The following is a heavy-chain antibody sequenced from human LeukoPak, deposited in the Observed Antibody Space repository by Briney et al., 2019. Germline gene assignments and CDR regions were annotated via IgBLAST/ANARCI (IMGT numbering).Heavy chain of an antibody. CDR1: GGTFSSYA. CDR2: IIPIFGTA. D-gene: IGHD3-22*01. CDR3: SYDSSGYYPIPFDY. J-gene: IGHJ4*02. Sequence: SVRVSCKASGGTFSSYAISWVRQAPGQGLEWMGGIIPIFGTANYAQKFQGRVTITADKSTSTAYMELSSLRSEDTAVYYCSYDSSGYYPIPFDYWGQGTLVTVSS. V-gene: IGHV1-69*06.